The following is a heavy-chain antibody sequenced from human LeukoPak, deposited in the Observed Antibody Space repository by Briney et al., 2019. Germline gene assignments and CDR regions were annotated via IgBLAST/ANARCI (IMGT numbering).Heavy chain of an antibody. J-gene: IGHJ5*02. CDR3: ARGDIEVVPAAPYNYFDP. CDR1: GGSISSSTYF. CDR2: VYYTGNT. V-gene: IGHV4-39*07. Sequence: PSETLSLTCTVSGGSISSSTYFWTWIRQPPGEGLEWIGSVYYTGNTYYNPSLKSRVTISVDTSKNQFSLNVSSVTAADTAVYYCARGDIEVVPAAPYNYFDPWGQGTLVTVSS. D-gene: IGHD2-2*01.